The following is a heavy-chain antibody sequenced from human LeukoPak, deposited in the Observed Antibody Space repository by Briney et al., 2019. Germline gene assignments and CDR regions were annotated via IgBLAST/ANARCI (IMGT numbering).Heavy chain of an antibody. V-gene: IGHV3-23*01. J-gene: IGHJ6*03. Sequence: GGSLRLSCAASGFTVSSYGMSWVRQAPGKGPEWVSAISGSGGSTYYADSVKGRFTISRDKSKNTLYLQMNSLRAEDTAVYYCAKEEWGFGEFPLFMDVWGKGTTVTISS. CDR1: GFTVSSYG. CDR3: AKEEWGFGEFPLFMDV. CDR2: ISGSGGST. D-gene: IGHD3-10*01.